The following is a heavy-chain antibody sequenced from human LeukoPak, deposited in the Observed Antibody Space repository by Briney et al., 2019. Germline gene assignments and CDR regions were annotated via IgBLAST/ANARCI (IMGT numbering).Heavy chain of an antibody. CDR1: GFTFSSYA. J-gene: IGHJ4*02. CDR3: ARGQAFYYDSNGLPFDY. CDR2: ISYAGSNK. Sequence: GGSLRLSCAASGFTFSSYAMSWVRQAPGKGLEWVAVISYAGSNKYYGDSVKGRFTISRDNSKNTLYLQMNSLRAEDTAVYYCARGQAFYYDSNGLPFDYWGQGTLVTVSS. D-gene: IGHD3-22*01. V-gene: IGHV3-30*04.